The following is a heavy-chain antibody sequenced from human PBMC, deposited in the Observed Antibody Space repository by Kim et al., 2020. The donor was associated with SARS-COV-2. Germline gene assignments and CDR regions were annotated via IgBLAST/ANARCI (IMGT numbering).Heavy chain of an antibody. D-gene: IGHD6-25*01. J-gene: IGHJ3*02. Sequence: GGSLRLSCAASGLTVISNYMSWVRQAPGKGLEWVSVIYSGGSTYYAESVKGRFTISRDSSNNTVYLQMNRLRTDDTAVYFCVRGPYSDSGDAFDIWGQGTLVTVSS. CDR1: GLTVISNY. CDR2: IYSGGST. CDR3: VRGPYSDSGDAFDI. V-gene: IGHV3-66*02.